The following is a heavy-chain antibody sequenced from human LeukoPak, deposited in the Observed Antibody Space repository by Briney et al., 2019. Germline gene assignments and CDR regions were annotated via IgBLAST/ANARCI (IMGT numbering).Heavy chain of an antibody. CDR3: ARGLRMTTITPREYFDY. D-gene: IGHD5-24*01. Sequence: PGGSLTLSCAASGFTFSTYGIHWVRQAPGKGLEWVAVIWYDGSNKYYADSVKGRFTISRDNSKNTLYLQMNSLRAEDTAVYYCARGLRMTTITPREYFDYWGEGTLATVSS. J-gene: IGHJ4*02. CDR2: IWYDGSNK. CDR1: GFTFSTYG. V-gene: IGHV3-33*01.